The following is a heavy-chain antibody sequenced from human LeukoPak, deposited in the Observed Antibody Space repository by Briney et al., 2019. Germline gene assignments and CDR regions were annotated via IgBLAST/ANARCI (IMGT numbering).Heavy chain of an antibody. Sequence: PGGTLRLSCSASGFTFSSYAMHWVRQAPGKGLEYVSAISSNGGSTYYADSVKGRFTISRDNSKNTLYLQMNSLRAEDTAVYYCAKELNVGTYCTNGVCPTPFDYWGQGTLVTVSS. CDR3: AKELNVGTYCTNGVCPTPFDY. CDR1: GFTFSSYA. D-gene: IGHD2-8*01. V-gene: IGHV3-64*04. CDR2: ISSNGGST. J-gene: IGHJ4*02.